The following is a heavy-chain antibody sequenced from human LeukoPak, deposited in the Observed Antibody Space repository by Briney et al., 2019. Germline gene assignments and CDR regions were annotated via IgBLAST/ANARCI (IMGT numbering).Heavy chain of an antibody. CDR1: GGSIVSISHY. J-gene: IGHJ6*03. CDR2: IYYSGNT. V-gene: IGHV4-39*01. CDR3: ARRSSSSSEQHYYYYYYMDV. Sequence: SETLSLTCTVSGGSIVSISHYWGWIRQPPGKGLEWIGTIYYSGNTYYNPSLKSRVTISVDTSKNQFSLKLSSVTAADTAVYYCARRSSSSSEQHYYYYYYMDVWGKGTTVTVSS. D-gene: IGHD6-6*01.